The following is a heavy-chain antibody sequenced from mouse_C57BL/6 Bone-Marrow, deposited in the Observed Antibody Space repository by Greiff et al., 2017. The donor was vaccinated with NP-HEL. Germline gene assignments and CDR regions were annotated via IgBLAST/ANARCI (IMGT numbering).Heavy chain of an antibody. V-gene: IGHV5-9-1*02. CDR2: ISSGGDYI. J-gene: IGHJ3*01. Sequence: EVQGVESGEGLVKPGGSLKLSCAASGFTFSSYAMSWVRQTPEKRLEWVAYISSGGDYIYYADTVKGRFTISRDNARNTLYLQMSSLKSEDTAMYYCTRGYYYGSSSWFAYWGQGTLVTVSA. CDR3: TRGYYYGSSSWFAY. D-gene: IGHD1-1*01. CDR1: GFTFSSYA.